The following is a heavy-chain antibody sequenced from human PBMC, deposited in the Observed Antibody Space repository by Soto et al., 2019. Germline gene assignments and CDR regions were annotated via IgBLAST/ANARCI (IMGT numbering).Heavy chain of an antibody. CDR2: IYYSGST. D-gene: IGHD4-17*01. CDR1: GGSISSGDYY. CDR3: ARGDYGDYGGYYFDY. Sequence: QVQLQESGPGLVKPSQTLSLTCTVSGGSISSGDYYWGWIRQPPGKGLEWIGYIYYSGSTYYNPSLKSRVTISVDTSKNQFSLKLSSVTAADTAVYYCARGDYGDYGGYYFDYWGQGTLVTVSS. V-gene: IGHV4-30-4*01. J-gene: IGHJ4*02.